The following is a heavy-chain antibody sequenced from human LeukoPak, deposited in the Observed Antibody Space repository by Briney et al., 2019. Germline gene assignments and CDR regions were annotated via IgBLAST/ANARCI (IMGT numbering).Heavy chain of an antibody. CDR1: EFTFTTYG. J-gene: IGHJ4*02. CDR2: IYYDGSNI. D-gene: IGHD1-1*01. CDR3: TRVGSSGSVDY. V-gene: IGHV3-33*01. Sequence: PGRSLTLSCAASEFTFTTYGMHWVRQAPGKGLEWVAFIYYDGSNIYYADYVKGRFTISRDNAKNSLYLQMNSLRAEDTAVYYCTRVGSSGSVDYWGQGTLVTVSS.